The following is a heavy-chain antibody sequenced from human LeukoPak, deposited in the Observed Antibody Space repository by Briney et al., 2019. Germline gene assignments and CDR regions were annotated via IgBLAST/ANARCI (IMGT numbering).Heavy chain of an antibody. Sequence: PSETLSLTCTVSGGSISSYYWSWIRQPAGKGLEWIGRIYTSGSTNYNPSLKSRVTMSVDTSKNQFSLKLSSVTAADTAVYYCARGGDVGESHLSWFDPWGQGTLVTVSS. CDR3: ARGGDVGESHLSWFDP. J-gene: IGHJ5*02. V-gene: IGHV4-4*07. CDR1: GGSISSYY. CDR2: IYTSGST. D-gene: IGHD3-10*01.